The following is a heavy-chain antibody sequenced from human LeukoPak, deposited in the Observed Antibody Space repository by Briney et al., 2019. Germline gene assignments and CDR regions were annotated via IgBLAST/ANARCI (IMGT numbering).Heavy chain of an antibody. J-gene: IGHJ5*02. V-gene: IGHV3-23*01. D-gene: IGHD5-24*01. CDR3: AKGGGYNGNSPGGS. CDR1: GFTFSSYA. CDR2: ISGSGGST. Sequence: QTGGSLRLSCAASGFTFSSYAMSWVRQAPGKGLEWVSAISGSGGSTYYADSVKGRFTISRDNSKNTLYLQMNSLRADDTAVYYCAKGGGYNGNSPGGSWGQGTLVTVSS.